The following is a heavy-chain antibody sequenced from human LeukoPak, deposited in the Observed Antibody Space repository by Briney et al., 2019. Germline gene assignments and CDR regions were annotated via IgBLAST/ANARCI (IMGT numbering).Heavy chain of an antibody. J-gene: IGHJ6*02. CDR1: GFTFSSYS. D-gene: IGHD3-10*01. Sequence: GGSLRLSCAASGFTFSSYSMNWVRQAPGKGLEWVSSISSSSSYIYYADSVKGRFTISRDNAKNSLYLQMNSLRAEDTAVYYCARDVTMVRGAGYGMDVWGHGTTVTVSS. CDR2: ISSSSSYI. V-gene: IGHV3-21*01. CDR3: ARDVTMVRGAGYGMDV.